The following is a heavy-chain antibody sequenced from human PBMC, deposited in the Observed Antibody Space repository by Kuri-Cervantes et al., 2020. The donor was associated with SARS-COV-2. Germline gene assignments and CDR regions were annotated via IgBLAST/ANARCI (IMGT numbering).Heavy chain of an antibody. CDR2: IYYSGST. J-gene: IGHJ6*02. CDR1: GGSISSYY. D-gene: IGHD6-19*01. CDR3: ARTPYSSDYSYGMDV. Sequence: GSLRLSCNVPGGSISSYYWSWIRQPPGKGLEWIGYIYYSGSTNYNPSLKSRVTISVDTSKNQFSLKLSSVTAADTAVYYCARTPYSSDYSYGMDVWGQGTTVTVSS. V-gene: IGHV4-59*01.